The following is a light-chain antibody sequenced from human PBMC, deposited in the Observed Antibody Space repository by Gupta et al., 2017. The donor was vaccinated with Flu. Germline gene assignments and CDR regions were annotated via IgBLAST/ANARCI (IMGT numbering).Light chain of an antibody. CDR1: SSDVGRYNY. J-gene: IGLJ2*01. Sequence: QSALTQPASVSGSPGQSITISCTGTSSDVGRYNYVSWYQQHPGKAPKLIIFEVSNRPSGVSSRFSGSKSGNTASLTISGLQAEDEADYYCSSYTNTNTFVVFGGGTKLTVL. CDR2: EVS. V-gene: IGLV2-14*01. CDR3: SSYTNTNTFVV.